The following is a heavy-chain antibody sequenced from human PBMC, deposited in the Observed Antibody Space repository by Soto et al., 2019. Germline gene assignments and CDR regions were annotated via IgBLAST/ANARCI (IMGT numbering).Heavy chain of an antibody. J-gene: IGHJ5*02. V-gene: IGHV4-34*01. Sequence: PSETLSLTCAVYGGSFSGYYWSWIRQPPGKGLEWIGEINHSGSTNYNPSLKSRVTISVDTSKNQFSLKLSSVTAADTAVYYCARDPGRQLVRRLNWFDPWAREPWSPSPQ. CDR1: GGSFSGYY. CDR3: ARDPGRQLVRRLNWFDP. CDR2: INHSGST. D-gene: IGHD6-6*01.